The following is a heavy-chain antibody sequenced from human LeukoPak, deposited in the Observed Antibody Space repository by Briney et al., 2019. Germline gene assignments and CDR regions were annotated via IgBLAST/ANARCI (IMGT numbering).Heavy chain of an antibody. D-gene: IGHD3-22*01. Sequence: AETLSLTCTVSGGSISSSSYYWGWIRQPPGKGLEWIGCIYYSGSTYYNPSLKSRVTISVDTSKNQFSLKLSSVTAADTAVYYCARRRTRDYYDSSGYYPSFDYWGQGTLVTVSS. V-gene: IGHV4-39*01. CDR2: IYYSGST. J-gene: IGHJ4*02. CDR1: GGSISSSSYY. CDR3: ARRRTRDYYDSSGYYPSFDY.